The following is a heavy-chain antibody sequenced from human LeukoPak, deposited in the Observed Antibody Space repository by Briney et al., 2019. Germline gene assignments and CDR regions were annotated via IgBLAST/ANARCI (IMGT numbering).Heavy chain of an antibody. CDR2: IIPIFGTA. J-gene: IGHJ4*02. D-gene: IGHD3-3*01. Sequence: ASVNVSCKASGGTFSSYAISWVRQAPGQGLEWMGGIIPIFGTANYAQKFQGRVAITADESTSTAYMELSSLRSEDTAVYYCARGKAYDFWSPSFDYWGQGTLVTVSS. CDR1: GGTFSSYA. CDR3: ARGKAYDFWSPSFDY. V-gene: IGHV1-69*13.